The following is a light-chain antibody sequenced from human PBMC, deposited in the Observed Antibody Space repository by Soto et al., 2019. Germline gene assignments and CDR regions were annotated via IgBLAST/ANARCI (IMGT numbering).Light chain of an antibody. CDR2: DVS. CDR1: SSDVGGYNY. CDR3: CSYSGSYTLV. J-gene: IGLJ2*01. Sequence: QSALTQPRSVSGSPGQSVTISCTGTSSDVGGYNYVSWYQQHPGKAPKLMIYDVSKRPSGVPDRLSGSKSGNTASLTISGLQAEDEADDYCCSYSGSYTLVFGGGTQLTVL. V-gene: IGLV2-11*01.